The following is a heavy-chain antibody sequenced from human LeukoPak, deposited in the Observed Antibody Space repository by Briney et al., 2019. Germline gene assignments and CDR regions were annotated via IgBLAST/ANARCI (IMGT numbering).Heavy chain of an antibody. CDR1: GGSFSGYY. CDR3: ARGSVVVTARYFDL. Sequence: SETLSLTCAVYGGSFSGYYWSWIRQPPEKGLEWIGEINHSGSTNYNPSLKSRVTISVDTSENQFSLKLSSVTAADTAVYYCARGSVVVTARYFDLWGRGTLVTVSS. D-gene: IGHD2-21*02. J-gene: IGHJ2*01. V-gene: IGHV4-34*01. CDR2: INHSGST.